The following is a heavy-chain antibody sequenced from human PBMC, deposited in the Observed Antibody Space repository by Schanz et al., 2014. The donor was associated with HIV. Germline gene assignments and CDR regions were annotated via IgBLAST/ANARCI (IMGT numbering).Heavy chain of an antibody. CDR3: AKGRWDDLLTAYFTY. V-gene: IGHV3-30*18. Sequence: QVQLVESGGGVVQPGRSQRLSCAASGITLSGYGMHWVRQAPGKGLEWVAVITNDGSNKLFADSVKGRFTISRDNSKNTVHLQMNSLRAEDTAMYYCAKGRWDDLLTAYFTYWGQGTLVTVSS. D-gene: IGHD3-9*01. J-gene: IGHJ4*02. CDR2: ITNDGSNK. CDR1: GITLSGYG.